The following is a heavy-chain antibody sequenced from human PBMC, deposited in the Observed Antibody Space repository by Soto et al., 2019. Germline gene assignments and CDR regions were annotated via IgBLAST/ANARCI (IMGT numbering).Heavy chain of an antibody. CDR2: ISGNGDTT. CDR1: VFAFSSYA. V-gene: IGHV3-23*01. CDR3: ANFGGGSSLPTPMSYFHY. Sequence: VGSLRLSCAASVFAFSSYAMSCVRHAPGKWLQWVSGISGNGDTTYYADSVKGRFSISRDNSKNTLFLQMNSLRAEDTAVYYCANFGGGSSLPTPMSYFHYWGQGTLGTVSS. J-gene: IGHJ4*02. D-gene: IGHD2-15*01.